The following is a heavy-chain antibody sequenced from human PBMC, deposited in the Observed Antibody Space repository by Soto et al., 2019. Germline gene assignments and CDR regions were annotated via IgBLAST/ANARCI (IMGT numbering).Heavy chain of an antibody. D-gene: IGHD3-10*01. CDR1: GFTFSSYA. Sequence: GGSLRLSCAASGFTFSSYAMSWVRQAPGKGLEWVSAISGSGGSTYYADSVKGRFTISRDNSKNTLYLQMNSLRAEDTAVYYCAKDGSWIGKCHDGLYYYYYMDVWGQGTTVTVSS. CDR3: AKDGSWIGKCHDGLYYYYYMDV. CDR2: ISGSGGST. J-gene: IGHJ6*03. V-gene: IGHV3-23*01.